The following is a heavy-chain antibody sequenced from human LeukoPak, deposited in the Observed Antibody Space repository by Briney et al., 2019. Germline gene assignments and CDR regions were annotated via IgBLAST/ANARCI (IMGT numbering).Heavy chain of an antibody. D-gene: IGHD6-19*01. V-gene: IGHV5-51*01. Sequence: GESLKISCKGFGYSFTSYWIGWVRQMPGKGLEWMGIIYPGDSDTRYSPSFQGQVTISADRSISTTYLQWSSLKASDTAMYYCARPLDAVAGTSSDYWGQGTLVTVSS. CDR2: IYPGDSDT. CDR1: GYSFTSYW. J-gene: IGHJ4*02. CDR3: ARPLDAVAGTSSDY.